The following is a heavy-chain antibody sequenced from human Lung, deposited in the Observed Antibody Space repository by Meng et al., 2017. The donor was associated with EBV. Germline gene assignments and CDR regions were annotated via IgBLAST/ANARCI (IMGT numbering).Heavy chain of an antibody. J-gene: IGHJ1*01. Sequence: EVQLLESGGGLVQPGXXXXLSCAASGFTVSSYAMSWVRQAPGMGLERVSSISGSGGTTYYADSVKGRFTISRDNSKNTLNLQMSSLRADDTAVYFCAKDRLRDSTSRYFQHWGQGTLVTVSS. CDR3: AKDRLRDSTSRYFQH. D-gene: IGHD3-22*01. CDR2: ISGSGGTT. CDR1: GFTVSSYA. V-gene: IGHV3-23*01.